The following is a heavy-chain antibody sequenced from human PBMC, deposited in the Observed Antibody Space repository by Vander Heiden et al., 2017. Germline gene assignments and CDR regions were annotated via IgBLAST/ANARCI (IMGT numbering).Heavy chain of an antibody. CDR1: GFTFSDYG. D-gene: IGHD3-22*01. V-gene: IGHV3-33*01. Sequence: QVQLVWFGGGVFKPVRSRKLSCYAAGFTFSDYGMHWVRQAPGRGLEWVAVIWYDGSNKYHADSVKGRFTISRDNSKNTLYLQMNSLRAEDTAVYYCARNYNSRGYPFPDYWGQGTLVTVSS. CDR3: ARNYNSRGYPFPDY. J-gene: IGHJ4*02. CDR2: IWYDGSNK.